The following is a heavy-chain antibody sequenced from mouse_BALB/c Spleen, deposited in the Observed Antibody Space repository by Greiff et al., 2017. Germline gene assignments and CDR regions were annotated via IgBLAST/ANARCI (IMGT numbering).Heavy chain of an antibody. CDR3: AAYYYDGFAY. CDR1: GYTFTSYW. Sequence: VQLQQSGAELAKPGASVKMSCKASGYTFTSYWMHWVKQRPGQGLEWIGYINPSTGYTEYNQKFKDKATLTADKSSSTAYMQLSSLTSEDSAVYYCAAYYYDGFAYWGQGTLVTVSA. CDR2: INPSTGYT. V-gene: IGHV1-7*01. J-gene: IGHJ3*01. D-gene: IGHD1-1*01.